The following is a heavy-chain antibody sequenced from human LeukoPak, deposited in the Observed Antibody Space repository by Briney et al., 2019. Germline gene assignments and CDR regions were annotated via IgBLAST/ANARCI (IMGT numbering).Heavy chain of an antibody. CDR1: GGSISDYY. Sequence: SETLSLTCTVSGGSISDYYWSWIRQPPGKGLEWIGRIYYSGSAHYNPSLKSRVTISVDTSKNQFSLKLNSVTAAGTAVYFCARQPLWDYGDSGWFDNWGQGTLVSVSS. V-gene: IGHV4-59*08. CDR3: ARQPLWDYGDSGWFDN. D-gene: IGHD4-17*01. J-gene: IGHJ4*02. CDR2: IYYSGSA.